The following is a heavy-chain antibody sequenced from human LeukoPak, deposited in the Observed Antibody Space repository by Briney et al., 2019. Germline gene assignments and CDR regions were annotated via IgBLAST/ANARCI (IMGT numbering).Heavy chain of an antibody. CDR2: ISYDGSNK. CDR1: GFTFSSHN. D-gene: IGHD6-13*01. Sequence: GGSLRLSCAASGFTFSSHNMHWVRQAPGKGLEWVAVISYDGSNKYYADSVKGRFTISRDNSKNTLYLQMNSLRAEDTAVYYCARDRLGSSIAAALYNWFDPWGQGTLVTVSS. CDR3: ARDRLGSSIAAALYNWFDP. J-gene: IGHJ5*02. V-gene: IGHV3-30*03.